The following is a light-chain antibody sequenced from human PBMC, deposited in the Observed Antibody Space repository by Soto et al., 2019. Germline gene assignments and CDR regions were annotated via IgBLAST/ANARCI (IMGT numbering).Light chain of an antibody. CDR3: QQFNTSPWT. J-gene: IGKJ1*01. CDR1: QNISTS. Sequence: DIQLTQSPSTLSASVGDSVTITCRASQNISTSLAWYQHKPGKAPKLLMFDVSNLESGVPSRFSGSGSGTEFTLTISSLHSDDFATYYCQQFNTSPWTFGQGTKVDIK. CDR2: DVS. V-gene: IGKV1-5*01.